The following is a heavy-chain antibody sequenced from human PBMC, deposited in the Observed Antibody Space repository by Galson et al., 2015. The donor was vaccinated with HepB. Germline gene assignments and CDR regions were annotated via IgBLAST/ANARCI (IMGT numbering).Heavy chain of an antibody. Sequence: SLRLSCAASGFTFSSYSMNWVRQAPGKGLEWVSYISGSSSTIYYADSVKGRFTISRDNAKNSLYLQMNSLRAEDTAVYYCARGHSGLRVWGQGTMVTVSS. J-gene: IGHJ3*01. D-gene: IGHD5-12*01. CDR1: GFTFSSYS. CDR3: ARGHSGLRV. CDR2: ISGSSSTI. V-gene: IGHV3-48*04.